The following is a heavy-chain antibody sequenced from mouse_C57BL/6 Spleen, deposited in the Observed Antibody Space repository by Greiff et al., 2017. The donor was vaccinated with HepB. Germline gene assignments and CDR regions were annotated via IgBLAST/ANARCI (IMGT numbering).Heavy chain of an antibody. CDR3: ARRGYGNYGFDY. CDR1: GYTFTSYW. CDR2: IHPNSGST. Sequence: QVQLQQPGAELVKPGASVKLSCKASGYTFTSYWMHWVKQRPGQGLEWIGTIHPNSGSTNYNEKFKSKATLTVDKSSSTAYMQLSSLTSEDSAVYYCARRGYGNYGFDYWGQGTTLTVSS. D-gene: IGHD2-10*02. V-gene: IGHV1-64*01. J-gene: IGHJ2*01.